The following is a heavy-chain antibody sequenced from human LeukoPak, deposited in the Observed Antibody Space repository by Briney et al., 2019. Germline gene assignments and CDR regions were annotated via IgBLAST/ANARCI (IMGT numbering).Heavy chain of an antibody. CDR3: GRARKAGYGGYVEY. CDR2: INPNSGGT. V-gene: IGHV1-2*02. D-gene: IGHD4/OR15-4a*01. J-gene: IGHJ4*02. CDR1: GYTFTGYY. Sequence: ASVKVSCKASGYTFTGYYMHWVRQAPGQGLEWMGWINPNSGGTNYAQKFQGRVTMTRDTSISTAYMELSRLRSDDTAVYYCGRARKAGYGGYVEYWGQGTLVTVSS.